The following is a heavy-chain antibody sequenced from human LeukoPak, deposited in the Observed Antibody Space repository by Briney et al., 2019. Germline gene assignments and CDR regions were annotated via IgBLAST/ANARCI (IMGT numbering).Heavy chain of an antibody. V-gene: IGHV3-23*01. CDR2: ISGSGGST. CDR3: AKGLSGCSIFSLDN. J-gene: IGHJ4*02. D-gene: IGHD3-3*02. CDR1: GFTFSSYA. Sequence: PGGSLRLSCAASGFTFSSYAMSWVRQAPGKGLEWVSAISGSGGSTYYADSLKGRFTLSRDNSKNTLYLQMNSLRAEDTAVYYCAKGLSGCSIFSLDNWGRGTLVTVSS.